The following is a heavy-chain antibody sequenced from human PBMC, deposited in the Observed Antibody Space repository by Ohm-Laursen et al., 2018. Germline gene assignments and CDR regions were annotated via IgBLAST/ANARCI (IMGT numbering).Heavy chain of an antibody. CDR3: TSLARAVTGS. CDR1: GFTFSHAW. D-gene: IGHD6-19*01. Sequence: GSLRLSCAASGFTFSHAWMTWVRQAPGKGLEWVGRIKSKVDGGTTDYAAPVKGRFTISRDDSKKTLYLQMNSLQTEDTGVYFCTSLARAVTGSWGQGTLVTVSS. J-gene: IGHJ5*02. V-gene: IGHV3-15*01. CDR2: IKSKVDGGTT.